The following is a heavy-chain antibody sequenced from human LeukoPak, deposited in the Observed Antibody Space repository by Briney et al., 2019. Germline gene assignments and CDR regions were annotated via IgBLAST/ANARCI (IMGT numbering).Heavy chain of an antibody. CDR2: MNPNSGNT. D-gene: IGHD2/OR15-2a*01. Sequence: GASVKVSCKASGYTFTSYDINWVRQATGQGREWMGWMNPNSGNTGYAQKFQGRVTMTRNTSISTAYMELSSLRSEDTAVYYCARAPSISGTTPPGYWGQGTLVTVSS. CDR1: GYTFTSYD. CDR3: ARAPSISGTTPPGY. V-gene: IGHV1-8*01. J-gene: IGHJ4*02.